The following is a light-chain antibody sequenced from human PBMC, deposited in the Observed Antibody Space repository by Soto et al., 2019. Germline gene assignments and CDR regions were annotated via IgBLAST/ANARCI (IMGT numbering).Light chain of an antibody. CDR1: QSVSSK. Sequence: EIVMTQSPATLSLSPGQIATLSFSASQSVSSKLAWYQQRPGQAPRLLIYSASTRATGIPARFSGSGSGTEFTLTISSLQSEDFAVYYCHQYNHWLTWTFGQGTKVDIK. V-gene: IGKV3-15*01. J-gene: IGKJ1*01. CDR3: HQYNHWLTWT. CDR2: SAS.